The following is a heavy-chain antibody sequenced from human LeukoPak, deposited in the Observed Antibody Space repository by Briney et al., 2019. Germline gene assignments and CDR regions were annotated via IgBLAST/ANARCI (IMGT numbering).Heavy chain of an antibody. J-gene: IGHJ4*02. CDR1: GFTFSSYA. CDR2: ISYDGSNK. D-gene: IGHD3-10*01. V-gene: IGHV3-30-3*01. Sequence: GRSLRLSCAASGFTFSSYAMHWVRQAPGKGLEWVAVISYDGSNKYYADSVKGRFTISRDNSKNTLYLQMNSLRAEDTAVYYCARDRYYYGSGSSYYFDYWGQGTLVAVSS. CDR3: ARDRYYYGSGSSYYFDY.